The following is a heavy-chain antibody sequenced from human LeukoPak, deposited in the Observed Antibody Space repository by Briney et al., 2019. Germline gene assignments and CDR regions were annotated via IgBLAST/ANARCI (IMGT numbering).Heavy chain of an antibody. CDR1: GGSITNSY. Sequence: PSATLSLTCTVSGGSITNSYWNWIRQSPGKGLEWIGYINYSGSINYNPSLKSRVTISVDTSKNQFSLKLSSVTAADTAMYFCARDPLSTNDFDIWGQGTMVTVSS. CDR3: ARDPLSTNDFDI. J-gene: IGHJ3*02. V-gene: IGHV4-59*01. D-gene: IGHD1-1*01. CDR2: INYSGSI.